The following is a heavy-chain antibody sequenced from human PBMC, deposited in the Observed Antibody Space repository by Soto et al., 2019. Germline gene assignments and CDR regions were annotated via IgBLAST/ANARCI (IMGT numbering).Heavy chain of an antibody. CDR1: GGSISSSSW. CDR3: ARDRVWGDILTGLENYYYYGMDV. J-gene: IGHJ6*02. Sequence: SETLSLTCAVSGGSISSSSWCSWVRQPPGKGLEWIGEIYHSGSTNYNPSLKSRVTISVDKSKNQFSLKLSSVTAADTAVYYCARDRVWGDILTGLENYYYYGMDVWGQGTTVTVS. D-gene: IGHD3-9*01. V-gene: IGHV4-4*02. CDR2: IYHSGST.